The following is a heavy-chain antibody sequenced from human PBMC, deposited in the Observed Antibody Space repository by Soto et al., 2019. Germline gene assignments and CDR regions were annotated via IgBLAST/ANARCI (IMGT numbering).Heavy chain of an antibody. CDR2: IIPIFGTA. V-gene: IGHV1-69*06. J-gene: IGHJ6*02. CDR3: ALSGGIVATTNYYYYCGMDV. CDR1: GGTFSSYA. Sequence: SVKVSCKASGGTFSSYAISWVRQAPGQGLEWMGGIIPIFGTANYAQKFQGRVTITADKSTSTAYMELSSLRSEDTAVYYCALSGGIVATTNYYYYCGMDVWGQGTTVTVS. D-gene: IGHD5-12*01.